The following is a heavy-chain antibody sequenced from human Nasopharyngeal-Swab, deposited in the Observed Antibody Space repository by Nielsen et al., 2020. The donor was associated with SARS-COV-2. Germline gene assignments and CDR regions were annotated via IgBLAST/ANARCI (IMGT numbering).Heavy chain of an antibody. V-gene: IGHV3-23*01. Sequence: WIRQPPGKGLEWVSAISGSGGSTYYADSVKGRFTISRDNSKNTLYLQMNSLRAEDTAVYYCAKGPRTYSSGWYVPWGQGTLVTVSS. J-gene: IGHJ5*02. CDR3: AKGPRTYSSGWYVP. CDR2: ISGSGGST. D-gene: IGHD6-19*01.